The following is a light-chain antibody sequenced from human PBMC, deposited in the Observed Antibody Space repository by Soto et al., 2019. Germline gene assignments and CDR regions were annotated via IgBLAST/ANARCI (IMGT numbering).Light chain of an antibody. CDR2: WAS. CDR3: QEYYSTPQT. J-gene: IGKJ1*01. Sequence: DIVMTQSPDSLAVSLGERATINCKSSQSVLYSSNNKNYLAWYQQKPGQPPKLLIYWASTRESGVPDRFGGSGSGTDFTPANSSLQAEDGAVYYCQEYYSTPQTFGQGTKVEIK. CDR1: QSVLYSSNNKNY. V-gene: IGKV4-1*01.